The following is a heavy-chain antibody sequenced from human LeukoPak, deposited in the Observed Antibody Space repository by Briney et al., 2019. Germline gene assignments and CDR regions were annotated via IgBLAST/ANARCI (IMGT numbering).Heavy chain of an antibody. CDR2: INPNSGDT. CDR3: ARDRPDIVVVPAAMPEEVYYYYMDV. J-gene: IGHJ6*03. V-gene: IGHV1-2*02. CDR1: GYTFTSYY. Sequence: GASVKVSCKASGYTFTSYYMHWVRQAPGQGLEWMGWINPNSGDTNYAQKFQGRVTMTRDTSISTAYMELSRLRSDDTAVYYCARDRPDIVVVPAAMPEEVYYYYMDVWGKGTTVTVSS. D-gene: IGHD2-2*01.